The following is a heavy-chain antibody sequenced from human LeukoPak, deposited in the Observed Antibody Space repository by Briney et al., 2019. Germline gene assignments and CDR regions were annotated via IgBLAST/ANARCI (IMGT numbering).Heavy chain of an antibody. CDR3: ARQLNYYDSSGSYFDY. Sequence: GESLKISCKGSGYSFTGYWIGWVRQMPGKGLEWMGIIYPGDSDTRYSPSFQGQVTISADKSISTAYLQWSSLKASDTAMYYCARQLNYYDSSGSYFDYWGQGTLVTVSS. D-gene: IGHD3-22*01. CDR2: IYPGDSDT. CDR1: GYSFTGYW. J-gene: IGHJ4*02. V-gene: IGHV5-51*01.